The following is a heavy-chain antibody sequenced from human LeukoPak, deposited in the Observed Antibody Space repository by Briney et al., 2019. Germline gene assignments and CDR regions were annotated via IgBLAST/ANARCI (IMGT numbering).Heavy chain of an antibody. V-gene: IGHV1-8*01. CDR1: GYTFTSHD. CDR3: ARGLRLRRVPAARGDYYFDY. J-gene: IGHJ4*02. Sequence: ASVKVSCKASGYTFTSHDINWVRQATGQGLEWMGWMNPNSGNTGYAQKFQGRVTMTRNTSISTAYMELSSLRSEDTAVYYCARGLRLRRVPAARGDYYFDYWGQGTLVTVSS. D-gene: IGHD2-2*01. CDR2: MNPNSGNT.